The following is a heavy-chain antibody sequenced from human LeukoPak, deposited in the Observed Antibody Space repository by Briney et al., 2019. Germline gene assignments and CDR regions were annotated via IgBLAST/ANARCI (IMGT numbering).Heavy chain of an antibody. J-gene: IGHJ4*02. Sequence: GGSLRLSCAASGFTFSDYNMNWVRQAPGKGLEWVSYITNGGSTIHHADSVKGRFTISADNAKNSLYLQMNSLRVEDTAVYYCARDHNYAFDNWGQGTLVSVSS. CDR2: ITNGGSTI. V-gene: IGHV3-11*04. D-gene: IGHD5-18*01. CDR1: GFTFSDYN. CDR3: ARDHNYAFDN.